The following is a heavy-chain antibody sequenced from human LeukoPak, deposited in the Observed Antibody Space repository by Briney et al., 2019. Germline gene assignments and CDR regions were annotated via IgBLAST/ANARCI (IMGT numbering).Heavy chain of an antibody. CDR3: ARDLENYYDSSGYYSPALGY. Sequence: GRSLRLSCAASGFTFSSYSMNSVRQAPGKWLEWVSSISSSSSYIYYADSVKGRFTISRDNAKNSLYLQMNSLRAEDTAVYYCARDLENYYDSSGYYSPALGYWGQGTLVTVSS. J-gene: IGHJ4*02. CDR2: ISSSSSYI. V-gene: IGHV3-21*01. D-gene: IGHD3-22*01. CDR1: GFTFSSYS.